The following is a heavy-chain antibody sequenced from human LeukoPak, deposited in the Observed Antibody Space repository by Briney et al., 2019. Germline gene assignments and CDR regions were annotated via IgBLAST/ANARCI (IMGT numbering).Heavy chain of an antibody. CDR2: IKQDGSEK. Sequence: GGSLRLSCAASGFTFTNYWMNWVRQAPGKGLEWVANIKQDGSEKYYVDSVKGRFTISRDNAKNSLYLQLNSLRAEDTAVYYCARDQITMLRGVTIKDYYYYYMDVWGKGTSVTVSS. D-gene: IGHD3-10*01. CDR3: ARDQITMLRGVTIKDYYYYYMDV. J-gene: IGHJ6*03. V-gene: IGHV3-7*01. CDR1: GFTFTNYW.